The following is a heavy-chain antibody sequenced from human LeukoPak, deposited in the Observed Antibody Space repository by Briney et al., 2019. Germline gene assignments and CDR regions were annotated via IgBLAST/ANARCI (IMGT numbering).Heavy chain of an antibody. CDR2: ISSSSSYI. Sequence: GGSLRLSCAASGFTFSSYSMNWVRQAPGKGLEWVSSISSSSSYIYYADSVKGRFTISRDNAKNSLYLQMNSLRAEDTAVYYCARGQPYSSSSFYGMDVWGQGATVTVSS. CDR3: ARGQPYSSSSFYGMDV. D-gene: IGHD6-6*01. V-gene: IGHV3-21*01. CDR1: GFTFSSYS. J-gene: IGHJ6*02.